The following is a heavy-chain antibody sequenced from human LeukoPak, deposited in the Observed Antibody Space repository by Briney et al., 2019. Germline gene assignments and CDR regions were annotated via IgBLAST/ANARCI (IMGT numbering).Heavy chain of an antibody. Sequence: TGGSLRLSCAASGFTFSSYSMNWVRQAPGKGLDWVAFVRYDGSQKYYADSVKGRFTLSRDNSKNTLYLQMNSLRAEDTAVFYCAKGGARLHSYYFDYWGQGTLVTVSS. CDR3: AKGGARLHSYYFDY. D-gene: IGHD1-26*01. CDR1: GFTFSSYS. V-gene: IGHV3-30*02. CDR2: VRYDGSQK. J-gene: IGHJ4*02.